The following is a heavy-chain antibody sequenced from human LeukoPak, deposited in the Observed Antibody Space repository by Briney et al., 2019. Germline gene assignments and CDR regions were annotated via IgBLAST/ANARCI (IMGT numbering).Heavy chain of an antibody. J-gene: IGHJ4*02. CDR1: GGSISSSSYS. Sequence: PETLSLTCTVSGGSISSSSYSWGWIRQPPGKGLEWNGSIYYSGTTYYNPSLKSRVTISVDTPKIQFSLKLSSVAATDTAVYFCARLRFDFWSGYTHPYFDYWGQGTLVTVSS. D-gene: IGHD3-3*01. CDR2: IYYSGTT. CDR3: ARLRFDFWSGYTHPYFDY. V-gene: IGHV4-39*01.